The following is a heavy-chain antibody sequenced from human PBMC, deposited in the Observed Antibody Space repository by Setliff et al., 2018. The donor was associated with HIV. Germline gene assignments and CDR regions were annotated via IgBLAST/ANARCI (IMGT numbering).Heavy chain of an antibody. Sequence: ASETLSLSCAVSGASDISYIWWSWVRQPPGKGLEWIGEVYHTGSTNLNPSLKSRITISVDTSKNQFSLNLRSVTAADTAVYYCVREGVRRGLGSGSFRYRAYYFDQWGQGTLVTVSS. J-gene: IGHJ4*02. V-gene: IGHV4-4*02. D-gene: IGHD3-10*01. CDR2: VYHTGST. CDR1: GASDISYIW. CDR3: VREGVRRGLGSGSFRYRAYYFDQ.